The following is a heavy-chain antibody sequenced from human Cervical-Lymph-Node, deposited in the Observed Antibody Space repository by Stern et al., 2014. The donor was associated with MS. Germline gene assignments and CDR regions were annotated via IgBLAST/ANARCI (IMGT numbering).Heavy chain of an antibody. J-gene: IGHJ4*02. Sequence: QVQLVESGAEVKKPGSSVKVSCKASGGTFSSYGISWVRQAPGQGFEWMGRIIPLLGIVNYPQKFQGRVTITADKSTNTAYMELSSLRSEDTAVYYCVRQHWIEYYLDYGGQGTLVIVSS. CDR3: VRQHWIEYYLDY. CDR2: IIPLLGIV. V-gene: IGHV1-69*09. CDR1: GGTFSSYG. D-gene: IGHD2/OR15-2a*01.